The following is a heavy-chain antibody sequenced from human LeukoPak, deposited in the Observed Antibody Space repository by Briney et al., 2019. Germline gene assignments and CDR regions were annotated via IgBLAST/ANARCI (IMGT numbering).Heavy chain of an antibody. CDR1: GFTLSTNA. J-gene: IGHJ4*02. V-gene: IGHV3-23*01. CDR3: AKDVGKWESLHFFNY. CDR2: ISGSGAST. D-gene: IGHD1-26*01. Sequence: GGSLRLSCLTSGFTLSTNAMSWVRQAPGKGLEWISGISGSGASTYYADSVKGRFTISRDDSRNTLYLQMNSLRGDDTAVYYCAKDVGKWESLHFFNYWGQGTLVTVSS.